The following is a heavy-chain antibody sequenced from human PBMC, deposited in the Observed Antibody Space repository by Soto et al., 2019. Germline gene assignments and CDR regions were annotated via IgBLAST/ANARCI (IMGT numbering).Heavy chain of an antibody. J-gene: IGHJ6*02. CDR2: IMPVFPTP. Sequence: QVQLVQSGAEVKKPGSSVKVSCKASGGTFRTSAISWVRQAPGQGLEWVGGIMPVFPTPDYAQSFQGRDTITADESTSTAYLELTRLRADDTAVYSCARYTDRLHLSWNYYDLLDVWGQGTAITVSS. CDR1: GGTFRTSA. V-gene: IGHV1-69*12. CDR3: ARYTDRLHLSWNYYDLLDV. D-gene: IGHD6-13*01.